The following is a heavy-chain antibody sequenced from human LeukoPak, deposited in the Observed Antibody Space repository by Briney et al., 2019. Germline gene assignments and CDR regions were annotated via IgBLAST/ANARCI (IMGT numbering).Heavy chain of an antibody. CDR1: GFTFSSYV. D-gene: IGHD3-22*01. J-gene: IGHJ4*02. CDR2: ISSSSSYI. Sequence: GGSLRLSCAASGFTFSSYVVNWVRQAPGKGLERVSSISSSSSYIYYADSVKGRFTISRDNAKNSLYLQMNSLRAEDTAVYYCARVGSYYYDSSGFYLFDYWGQGTLVTVSS. V-gene: IGHV3-21*01. CDR3: ARVGSYYYDSSGFYLFDY.